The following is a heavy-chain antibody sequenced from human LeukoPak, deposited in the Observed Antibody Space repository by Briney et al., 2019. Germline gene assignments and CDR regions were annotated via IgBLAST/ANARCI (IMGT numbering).Heavy chain of an antibody. D-gene: IGHD5-12*01. CDR2: IYNSGST. CDR3: AREGYSPYRLTYANHAFDI. Sequence: PSETLSLTCTVSGGSISSYYWSWIRQSPGKGLEWIGYIYNSGSTNYDPSLKSRVTISVDTSKNQFSLKLSSVTAADTAVYYCAREGYSPYRLTYANHAFDIWGQGTMVTVSS. CDR1: GGSISSYY. J-gene: IGHJ3*02. V-gene: IGHV4-59*01.